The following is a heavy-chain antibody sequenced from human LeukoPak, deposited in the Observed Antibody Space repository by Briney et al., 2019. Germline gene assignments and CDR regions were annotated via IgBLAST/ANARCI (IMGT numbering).Heavy chain of an antibody. J-gene: IGHJ4*02. Sequence: SGTLSLTCAVSDGSISSSNWWSWVRQPPGKGLEWIGEIYHSGSTNYNPSLKSRVTISVDKSKNQFSLKLSSVTAADTAVYYCAGGRGAAAGTPLFDYWGQGTLVTVSS. CDR3: AGGRGAAAGTPLFDY. CDR2: IYHSGST. V-gene: IGHV4-4*02. CDR1: DGSISSSNW. D-gene: IGHD6-13*01.